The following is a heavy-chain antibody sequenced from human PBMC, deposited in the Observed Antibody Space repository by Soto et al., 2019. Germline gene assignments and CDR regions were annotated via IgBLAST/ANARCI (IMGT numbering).Heavy chain of an antibody. CDR3: ATKVAGGEPRD. Sequence: QEQLVESGGDVVQPGRSLRLSCAASGFTFNGYGMHWVRQAPGKGLEWVAVISYDGINKYYADSVKGRFTISRDNSKNTLYLQMNMLRHEDTAVYCGATKVAGGEPRDWGQGTLVTVSS. D-gene: IGHD6-13*01. CDR1: GFTFNGYG. V-gene: IGHV3-30*03. CDR2: ISYDGINK. J-gene: IGHJ1*01.